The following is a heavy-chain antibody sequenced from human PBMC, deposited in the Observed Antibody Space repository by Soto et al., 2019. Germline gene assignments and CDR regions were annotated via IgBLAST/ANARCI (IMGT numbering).Heavy chain of an antibody. J-gene: IGHJ4*02. CDR1: GGSISSSAW. D-gene: IGHD1-26*01. V-gene: IGHV4-4*02. CDR3: AGRSRSIE. Sequence: SETLSLTCAVSGGSISSSAWWSWVRQPPGKGLEWIGEIHHSGSTNYDPSLKSRITISVDRSKNQFSLEMSSVTAADTAVYYCAGRSRSIEWGQGTQVTVSS. CDR2: IHHSGST.